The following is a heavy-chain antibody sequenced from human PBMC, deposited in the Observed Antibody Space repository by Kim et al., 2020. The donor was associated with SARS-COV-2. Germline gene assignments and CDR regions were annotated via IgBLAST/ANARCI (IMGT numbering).Heavy chain of an antibody. D-gene: IGHD1-1*01. CDR3: ARDLGLTTTNGVGMDV. V-gene: IGHV4-61*03. J-gene: IGHJ6*02. CDR2: ISYSGST. CDR1: GGSVSSDNYY. Sequence: SETLSLTCTVSGGSVSSDNYYWSWIRQPPGKGLEWIGYISYSGSTNYNPSLKSRVTISLDTSENHFSLKLNSVTAADTAVYYCARDLGLTTTNGVGMDVWGRGTTVTVSS.